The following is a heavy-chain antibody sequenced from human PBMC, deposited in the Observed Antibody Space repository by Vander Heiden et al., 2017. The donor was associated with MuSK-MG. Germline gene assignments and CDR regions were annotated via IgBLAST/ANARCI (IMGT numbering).Heavy chain of an antibody. CDR3: ARAYYYDSSGYYYAVGVLGTGWFDP. J-gene: IGHJ5*02. Sequence: QVQLQESGPGLVKPSETLSLTCAVSGYSISSGYYWGWLRQPPGKGLEWIGSIYHSGSTYYNPSLKSRVTISVDTSKNQFSLKLSSVTAADTAVYYCARAYYYDSSGYYYAVGVLGTGWFDPWGQGTLVTVSS. V-gene: IGHV4-38-2*01. CDR2: IYHSGST. CDR1: GYSISSGYY. D-gene: IGHD3-22*01.